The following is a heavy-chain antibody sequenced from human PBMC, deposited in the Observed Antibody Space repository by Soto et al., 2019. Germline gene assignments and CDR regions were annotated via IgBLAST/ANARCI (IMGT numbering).Heavy chain of an antibody. CDR1: GGSFSGYY. Sequence: QVQLQQWGAGLLKPSETLSLTCAVYGGSFSGYYWSWIRQPPGKGLEWIGEINHSGSTNYNPSLKSRVTISVDTSKNQFSLKLSSVTAADTAVYYCARGRVVFLWFGDHNWFDPWGQGTLVTVSS. J-gene: IGHJ5*02. CDR3: ARGRVVFLWFGDHNWFDP. D-gene: IGHD3-10*01. CDR2: INHSGST. V-gene: IGHV4-34*01.